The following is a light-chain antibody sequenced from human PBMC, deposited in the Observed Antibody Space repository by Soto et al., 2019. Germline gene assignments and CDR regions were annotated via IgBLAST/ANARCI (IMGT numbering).Light chain of an antibody. CDR1: QGISSY. V-gene: IGKV1-8*01. CDR3: QQYYSYSLT. Sequence: AIRMTQSPSSFSASTGDRVTITCRASQGISSYLAWYQQKPGKAPKLLIYAAPTLQSGVPSRFSGSGSGTDFTLTISCLQSEDFATYYCQQYYSYSLTFGGGTKVEIK. J-gene: IGKJ4*01. CDR2: AAP.